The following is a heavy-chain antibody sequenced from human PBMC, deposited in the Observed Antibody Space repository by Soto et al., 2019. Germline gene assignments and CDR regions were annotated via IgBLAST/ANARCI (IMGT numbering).Heavy chain of an antibody. CDR1: GYTFTGYY. D-gene: IGHD6-19*01. Sequence: GASVKVSCKASGYTFTGYYMHWVRQAPGQGLEWMGWINPNSGGTNYAQKFQGWVTMTRDTSISTAYMELSRLRSDDTAVYYCARAQQQWLVFPPSYWGQGTLVTVSS. CDR3: ARAQQQWLVFPPSY. J-gene: IGHJ4*02. V-gene: IGHV1-2*04. CDR2: INPNSGGT.